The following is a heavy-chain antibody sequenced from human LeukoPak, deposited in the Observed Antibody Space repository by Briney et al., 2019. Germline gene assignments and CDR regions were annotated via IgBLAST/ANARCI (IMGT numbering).Heavy chain of an antibody. V-gene: IGHV1-24*01. CDR3: ATVGGLYSGYDY. CDR1: GYTLTELS. CDR2: FDPEDGET. J-gene: IGHJ4*02. D-gene: IGHD5-12*01. Sequence: ASEKVSCKVSGYTLTELSMHWVRQAPGKGLEWMGGFDPEDGETIYAQKFQGRVTMTEDTSTDTAYMELSSLRSEDTAVYYCATVGGLYSGYDYWGQGTPVTVSS.